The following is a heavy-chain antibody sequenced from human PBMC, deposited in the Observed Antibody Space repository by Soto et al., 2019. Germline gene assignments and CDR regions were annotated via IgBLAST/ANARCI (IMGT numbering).Heavy chain of an antibody. CDR2: INHSGSA. J-gene: IGHJ4*02. CDR1: GGSFSGYY. Sequence: SETLSLTCAVYGGSFSGYYWSWIRQPPGKGLEWIGEINHSGSANYNPSLESRFTISVDTSKNQFSLKVRSVTAADAAVYYCARGNGYYARVWGQGTLVTVSS. CDR3: ARGNGYYARV. V-gene: IGHV4-34*01. D-gene: IGHD4-17*01.